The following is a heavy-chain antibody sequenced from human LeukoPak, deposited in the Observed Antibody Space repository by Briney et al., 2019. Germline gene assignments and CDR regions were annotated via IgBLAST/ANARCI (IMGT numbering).Heavy chain of an antibody. D-gene: IGHD2-8*01. J-gene: IGHJ3*02. V-gene: IGHV4-34*01. CDR3: AREPSVSGAFDI. CDR2: IDHGGST. CDR1: VGSFSDYY. Sequence: PETLSLTCAVYVGSFSDYYWTWIRQPPGKGLEWIGKIDHGGSTDYNPSLKSRVTISLDTSKNQFSLKLSSVTAADTAIYYCAREPSVSGAFDIWGQGTLVTVSS.